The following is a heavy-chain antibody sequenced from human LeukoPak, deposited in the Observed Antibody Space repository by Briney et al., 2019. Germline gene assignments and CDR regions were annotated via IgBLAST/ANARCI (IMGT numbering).Heavy chain of an antibody. CDR3: AKGLHSSSWNDAFDI. J-gene: IGHJ3*02. D-gene: IGHD6-13*01. CDR1: GFTFSNYG. CDR2: ISYDGSNK. V-gene: IGHV3-30*18. Sequence: GGSLRLSCATSGFTFSNYGMHWVRQAPGKGLQWVAIISYDGSNKYYADSVKGRFTISRDNSNNTLYMQMNSLRVEDTAVYYCAKGLHSSSWNDAFDIWGQGTTVTVSS.